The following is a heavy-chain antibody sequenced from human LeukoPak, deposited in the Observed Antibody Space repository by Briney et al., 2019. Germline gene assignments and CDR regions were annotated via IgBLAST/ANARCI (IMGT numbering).Heavy chain of an antibody. J-gene: IGHJ6*03. CDR3: ARAGTSHSSGWYYYYYYMDV. CDR1: GGTFSSYV. Sequence: ASVKVSCKASGGTFSSYVINWVRQAPGQGLEWMGWINPNSGGTNYAQKFQGRVTMTRDTSISTAYMELSRLRSDDTAVYYCARAGTSHSSGWYYYYYYMDVWGKGTTVTVSS. V-gene: IGHV1-2*02. CDR2: INPNSGGT. D-gene: IGHD6-19*01.